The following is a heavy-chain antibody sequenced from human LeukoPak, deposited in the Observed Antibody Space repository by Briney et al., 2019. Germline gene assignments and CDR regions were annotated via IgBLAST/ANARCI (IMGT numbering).Heavy chain of an antibody. Sequence: PGGSLRLSCAASGFTVSSNYMSWVRQAPGKWLEWVSVIYSGGSTYYADSVKGRFTISRDNSKNTLYLQMNGLRAEDTAVYYCARDQGGYYYYLLYWGQGTLVTVSS. CDR1: GFTVSSNY. V-gene: IGHV3-66*01. CDR2: IYSGGST. CDR3: ARDQGGYYYYLLY. J-gene: IGHJ4*02. D-gene: IGHD3-22*01.